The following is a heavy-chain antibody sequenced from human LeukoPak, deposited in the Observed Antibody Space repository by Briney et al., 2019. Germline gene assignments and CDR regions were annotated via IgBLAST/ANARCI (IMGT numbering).Heavy chain of an antibody. Sequence: HPGGSLRLPCAASGFTFSDYGIHWVRQAPGKGLEWVAFIRNDGNDKSYADSVKGRFNISRDNSKNTLYLQMNSLRAEDAAVYFCAKAPVKSCRGAYCYPFDSWGQGTLVTVSS. J-gene: IGHJ4*02. CDR2: IRNDGNDK. CDR1: GFTFSDYG. CDR3: AKAPVKSCRGAYCYPFDS. D-gene: IGHD2-21*01. V-gene: IGHV3-30*02.